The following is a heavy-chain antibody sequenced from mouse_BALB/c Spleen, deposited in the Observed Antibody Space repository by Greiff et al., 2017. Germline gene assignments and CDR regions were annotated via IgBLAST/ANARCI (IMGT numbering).Heavy chain of an antibody. J-gene: IGHJ3*01. V-gene: IGHV2-9*02. CDR1: GFSLTSYG. CDR2: IWAGGST. Sequence: VQLQESGPGLVAPSQSLSITCPVSGFSLTSYGVHWVRQPPGKGLEWLGVIWAGGSTNYYSALMSSLSISKDNSTSQVFLRMNSLQTVDTAMYYWARGLGFEYWGQGTLGADTA. CDR3: ARGLGFEY.